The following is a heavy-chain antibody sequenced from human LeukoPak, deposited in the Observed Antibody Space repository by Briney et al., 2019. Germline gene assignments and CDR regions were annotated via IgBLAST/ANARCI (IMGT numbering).Heavy chain of an antibody. CDR2: MKQDGSEK. CDR3: ARDLTGEGVGAFDI. J-gene: IGHJ3*02. D-gene: IGHD7-27*01. V-gene: IGHV3-7*01. Sequence: KPGGSLRLSCAASGFTFSRYWMTWVRQALGKGLEWVAHMKQDGSEKYYVDSVKGRFTISRDNDKTSLYLQMSSLRAEDTAVYYCARDLTGEGVGAFDIWGQGTMVTVSS. CDR1: GFTFSRYW.